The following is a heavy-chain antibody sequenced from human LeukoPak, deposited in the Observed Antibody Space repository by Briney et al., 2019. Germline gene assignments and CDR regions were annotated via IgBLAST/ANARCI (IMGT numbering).Heavy chain of an antibody. Sequence: ASVKVSCKASGYNFIAYYIHWVRQAPGQGLEWMGRISPNSGDTSYAQNFQGRVTMTRDTSISTAYIELSTLRSDDTAVYFCATDYRRIYSYGYDAFDIWGQGTMVTVSS. CDR3: ATDYRRIYSYGYDAFDI. D-gene: IGHD5-18*01. CDR2: ISPNSGDT. V-gene: IGHV1-2*06. J-gene: IGHJ3*02. CDR1: GYNFIAYY.